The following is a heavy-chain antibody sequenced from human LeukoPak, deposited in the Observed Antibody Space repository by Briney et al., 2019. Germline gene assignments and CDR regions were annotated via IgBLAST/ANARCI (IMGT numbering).Heavy chain of an antibody. CDR1: GYTFTSYG. CDR3: ARDLGYCSSTSCRIDY. Sequence: ASVKVSCKASGYTFTSYGISWVRQATGQGLEWMGWISAYNGNINYAQKLRGRVTMTTDTSTSTAYMELRSLRSDDTAVYYCARDLGYCSSTSCRIDYWGQGTLVTVSS. D-gene: IGHD2-2*01. CDR2: ISAYNGNI. J-gene: IGHJ4*02. V-gene: IGHV1-18*01.